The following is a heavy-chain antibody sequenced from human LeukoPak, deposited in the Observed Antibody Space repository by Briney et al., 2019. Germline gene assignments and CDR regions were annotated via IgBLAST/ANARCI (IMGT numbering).Heavy chain of an antibody. CDR3: ARAGPPRFDAFDI. Sequence: SETLSLTCAVSGGSISSYYWSWIRQPPGKGLEWIGYIYYSGSTNYNPSLKSRVTISVDTSKNQFSLKLSSVTAADTAVYYCARAGPPRFDAFDIWGQGTMVTVSS. J-gene: IGHJ3*02. V-gene: IGHV4-59*01. CDR2: IYYSGST. CDR1: GGSISSYY.